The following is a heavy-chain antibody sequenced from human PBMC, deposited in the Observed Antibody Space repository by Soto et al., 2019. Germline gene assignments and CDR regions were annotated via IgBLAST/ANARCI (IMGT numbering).Heavy chain of an antibody. D-gene: IGHD3-10*02. V-gene: IGHV3-30-3*01. CDR1: GFTFSSYA. J-gene: IGHJ4*02. CDR3: AIVRVADSPLDH. CDR2: ISYDGSNK. Sequence: GGSLRLSCAASGFTFSSYAMHWVRQAPGKGLEWVAVISYDGSNKYYADSVKGRFTISRDNSKSTLFLHMSSLRAEDTAMYYCAIVRVADSPLDHWGQGTLVTVSS.